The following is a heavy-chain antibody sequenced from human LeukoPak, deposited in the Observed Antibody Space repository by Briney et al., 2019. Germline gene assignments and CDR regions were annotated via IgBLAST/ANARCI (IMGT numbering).Heavy chain of an antibody. Sequence: PGGSLRLSCEASGFTFRTSSMNWVRQAPGRGLEWVSYINSGSDTIYYADFVKGRFTISRDNSKNTLFLQMNSLRAEDTAMYYCARVLHPRTWPDIWGQGTMVTVSS. CDR1: GFTFRTSS. D-gene: IGHD3-16*01. CDR3: ARVLHPRTWPDI. CDR2: INSGSDTI. V-gene: IGHV3-48*01. J-gene: IGHJ3*02.